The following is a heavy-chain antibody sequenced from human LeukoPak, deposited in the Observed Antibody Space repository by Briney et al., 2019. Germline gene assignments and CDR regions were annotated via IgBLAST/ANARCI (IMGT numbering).Heavy chain of an antibody. V-gene: IGHV3-33*06. CDR3: AKDNSGSFDY. CDR1: GFTFSSYG. D-gene: IGHD1-26*01. CDR2: IWYDGSNK. Sequence: GRSLRLSCAASGFTFSSYGMHWVRQAPGKGLEWVAVIWYDGSNKYYADSVKGRFTISRDNSKNTLYLQMNSLRAEDTAVYYCAKDNSGSFDYWGQGTLVTVSS. J-gene: IGHJ4*02.